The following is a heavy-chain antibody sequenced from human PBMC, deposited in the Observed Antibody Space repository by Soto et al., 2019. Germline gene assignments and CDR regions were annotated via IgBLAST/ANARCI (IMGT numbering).Heavy chain of an antibody. CDR1: GGTFSSYT. Sequence: QVQLVQSGAEVKKPGSSVKVSCKASGGTFSSYTISWVRQAPGQGLEWMGRIIPILGIANYAQKFQGRVTIPADKATSTAYMELSSLRSEDTAVYYCARGPAAISTHYYDYGMDVWGQGTTVTVSS. V-gene: IGHV1-69*02. J-gene: IGHJ6*02. CDR3: ARGPAAISTHYYDYGMDV. CDR2: IIPILGIA. D-gene: IGHD2-2*01.